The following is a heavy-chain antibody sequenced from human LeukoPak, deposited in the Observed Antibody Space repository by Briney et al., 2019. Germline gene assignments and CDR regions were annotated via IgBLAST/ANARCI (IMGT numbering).Heavy chain of an antibody. D-gene: IGHD2-21*02. CDR1: GYTFTSYG. CDR2: ISAYNGNT. V-gene: IGHV1-18*01. J-gene: IGHJ6*02. CDR3: ARDLGWWEVVTSRYYYGMDV. Sequence: GASVKVSCKASGYTFTSYGIIWVRQAPGQGLEWMGWISAYNGNTNYAQKLQGRVTMTTDTSTSTAYMELRSLRSDDTAVYYCARDLGWWEVVTSRYYYGMDVWGQGTTVTVSS.